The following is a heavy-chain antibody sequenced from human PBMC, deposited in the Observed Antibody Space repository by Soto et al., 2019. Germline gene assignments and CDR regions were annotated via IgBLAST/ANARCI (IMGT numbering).Heavy chain of an antibody. D-gene: IGHD3-10*01. CDR1: GFTFSSYA. CDR3: AKVKSPYGSGSFDAFDI. Sequence: GGSLRLSCAASGFTFSSYAMSWVRQAPGKGLEWVSAISGSGGSTYYADSVKGRFTISRDNSKNTLYLQMNSLRAEDTAVYYCAKVKSPYGSGSFDAFDICGQGTMVTVSS. CDR2: ISGSGGST. V-gene: IGHV3-23*01. J-gene: IGHJ3*02.